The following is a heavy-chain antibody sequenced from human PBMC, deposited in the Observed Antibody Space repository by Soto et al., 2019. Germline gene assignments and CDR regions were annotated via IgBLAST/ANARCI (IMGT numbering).Heavy chain of an antibody. Sequence: EVQLLESGGGLVQPGGSLRLSCAASGFTFGSYAMSWVRQAPGKGLEWVSAISGSGGSTYYADSVKGRFTISRDNTKNTLYMQMNSLRAEDTAVYYCAKDSIAVAGTFDYWGQGVLVTVSS. V-gene: IGHV3-23*01. D-gene: IGHD6-19*01. J-gene: IGHJ4*02. CDR1: GFTFGSYA. CDR2: ISGSGGST. CDR3: AKDSIAVAGTFDY.